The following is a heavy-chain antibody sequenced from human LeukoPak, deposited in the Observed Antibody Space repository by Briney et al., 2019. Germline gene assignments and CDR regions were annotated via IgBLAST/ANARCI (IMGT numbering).Heavy chain of an antibody. CDR2: IYYSGST. D-gene: IGHD3-10*01. CDR3: ARDEVRFPRVFQH. J-gene: IGHJ1*01. V-gene: IGHV4-59*01. Sequence: SETLSLTCTVSGGSISSYHWSWIRQPPGKGLEWIGNIYYSGSTNYNPSLKSRVTISLDTSKDQFSPKLSSVTAADTAVYYCARDEVRFPRVFQHWGQGTLVTVSS. CDR1: GGSISSYH.